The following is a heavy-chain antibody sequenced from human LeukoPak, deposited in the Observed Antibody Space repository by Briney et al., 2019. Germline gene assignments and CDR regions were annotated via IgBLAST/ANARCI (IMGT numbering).Heavy chain of an antibody. CDR2: INPNSGGT. J-gene: IGHJ4*02. Sequence: ASVKVSCKASGYTFTGYYMHWVRQAPGQGLGWMGWINPNSGGTNYAQKFQGWVTMTRDTSISTAYMELSRLRSDDTAVYYCAISYGDYVQSFDYWGQGTLVTVSS. CDR1: GYTFTGYY. CDR3: AISYGDYVQSFDY. V-gene: IGHV1-2*04. D-gene: IGHD4-17*01.